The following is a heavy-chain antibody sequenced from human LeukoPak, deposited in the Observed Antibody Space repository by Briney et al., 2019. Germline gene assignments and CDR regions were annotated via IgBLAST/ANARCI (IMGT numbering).Heavy chain of an antibody. V-gene: IGHV1-2*02. J-gene: IGHJ3*02. CDR1: GYTFTGYY. CDR3: AREHSSGYYFDAFDI. CDR2: INPNSGGT. Sequence: ASVKVSCKASGYTFTGYYMHWVRQAPGQGLEWMGWINPNSGGTNYAQKFQGRVTMARDTSISTAYMELSRLRSDDTAVYYCAREHSSGYYFDAFDIWGQGTMVTVSS. D-gene: IGHD3-22*01.